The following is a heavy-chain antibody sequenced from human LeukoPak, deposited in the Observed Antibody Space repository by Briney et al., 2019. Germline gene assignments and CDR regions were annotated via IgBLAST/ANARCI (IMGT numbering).Heavy chain of an antibody. D-gene: IGHD2-21*02. CDR1: GYTFTSYY. V-gene: IGHV1-46*01. CDR3: ARDTCGGDCYGDY. Sequence: ASVKVSCKASGYTFTSYYMHWVREAPGQGLEWMGIINPSGGGTSNAQKFQGRVTMTRDTSTSTVYMELSSLRSEDTAVYYCARDTCGGDCYGDYWGQGTLVTVSS. CDR2: INPSGGGT. J-gene: IGHJ4*02.